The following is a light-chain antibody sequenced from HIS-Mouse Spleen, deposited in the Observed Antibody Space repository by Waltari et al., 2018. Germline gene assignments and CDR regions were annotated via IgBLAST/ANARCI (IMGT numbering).Light chain of an antibody. CDR2: GKN. Sequence: SSELTQDPAVSVALGQPVRITCQGDSLGRDYASWYQQKPGQAPVMVIYGKNNRPSGIPDRFSGSSSGNTASLTITGAQAEDEADYYCNSRDSSGNHVVFGGGTKLTVL. CDR1: SLGRDY. J-gene: IGLJ2*01. CDR3: NSRDSSGNHVV. V-gene: IGLV3-19*01.